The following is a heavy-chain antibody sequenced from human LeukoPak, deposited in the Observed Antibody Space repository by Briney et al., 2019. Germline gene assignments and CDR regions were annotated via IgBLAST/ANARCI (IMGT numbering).Heavy chain of an antibody. V-gene: IGHV4-38-2*01. CDR1: GGSFSGYY. D-gene: IGHD3-22*01. CDR3: ARGHYYDSSAYSDY. Sequence: SETLSLTCAVYGGSFSGYYWGWIRQPPGKGLEWIGSIYHSGSTYYNPSLKSRVTISVDTSKNQFSLKLSSVTAADTAVYYCARGHYYDSSAYSDYWGQGTLVTVSS. CDR2: IYHSGST. J-gene: IGHJ4*02.